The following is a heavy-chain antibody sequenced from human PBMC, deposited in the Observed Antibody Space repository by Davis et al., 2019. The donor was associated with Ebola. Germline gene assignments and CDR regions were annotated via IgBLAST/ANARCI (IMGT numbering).Heavy chain of an antibody. V-gene: IGHV1-2*04. J-gene: IGHJ4*02. CDR2: LNPNSGGT. CDR1: GYTFTGYY. Sequence: ASVPVSCKASGYTFTGYYMHWVRQAPGQGLGWLGWLNPNSGGTNYAQKFQGWVTMTRDTSISTAYMELSRLRSDDTAVYYCARVSGDYTTFDYWGQGTLVTVSS. CDR3: ARVSGDYTTFDY. D-gene: IGHD4-17*01.